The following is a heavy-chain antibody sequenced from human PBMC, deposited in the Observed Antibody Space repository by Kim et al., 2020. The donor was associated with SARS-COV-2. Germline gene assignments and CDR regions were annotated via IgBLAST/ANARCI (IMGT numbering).Heavy chain of an antibody. CDR3: ASGGLGIHFDY. J-gene: IGHJ4*02. V-gene: IGHV1-69*01. D-gene: IGHD3-16*01. Sequence: ANYAKKVRGRVTITASESTSTVYMELSSLRSEDTAVYYCASGGLGIHFDYWGQGTLVTVSS. CDR2: A.